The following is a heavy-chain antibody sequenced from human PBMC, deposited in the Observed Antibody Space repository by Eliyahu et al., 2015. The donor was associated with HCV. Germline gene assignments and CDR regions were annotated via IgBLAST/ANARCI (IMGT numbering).Heavy chain of an antibody. CDR2: ISGSGGST. J-gene: IGHJ4*02. CDR1: GFXFSSYA. CDR3: ALTLNMGAAFDY. V-gene: IGHV3-23*04. D-gene: IGHD2-15*01. Sequence: EVQLVESGGGLVQPGGSLRXSCAASGFXFSSYAMSWVRQAPGXGLEWVSAISGSGGSTYYADSVKXRFTISRDNSKNTLYLQMNSLRAEDTAVYYCALTLNMGAAFDYWGQGTLVTVSS.